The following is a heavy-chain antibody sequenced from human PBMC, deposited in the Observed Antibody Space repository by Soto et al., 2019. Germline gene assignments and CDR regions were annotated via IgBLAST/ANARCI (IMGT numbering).Heavy chain of an antibody. CDR1: GYTFTSYG. D-gene: IGHD3-3*01. J-gene: IGHJ5*02. Sequence: ASVKVSCKASGYTFTSYGISWVRQAPGQGLEWMGWISAYNGNTNYAQKLQGRVTMTTDTSTSTAYMELRSLRSDDTAVYYCARVDYDFWSGYYSRVPNWFDPWVPETLLVTVSS. V-gene: IGHV1-18*04. CDR2: ISAYNGNT. CDR3: ARVDYDFWSGYYSRVPNWFDP.